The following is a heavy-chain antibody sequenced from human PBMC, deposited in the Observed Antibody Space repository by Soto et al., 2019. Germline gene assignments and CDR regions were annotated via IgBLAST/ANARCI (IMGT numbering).Heavy chain of an antibody. V-gene: IGHV1-69*13. J-gene: IGHJ6*02. CDR3: ASRRGFWSGYSYYYYYGMDV. CDR1: GGSFSSYA. CDR2: IIPIFGTA. D-gene: IGHD3-3*01. Sequence: SSEQVSHEASGGSFSSYAISWVRQAPGQGLEWMGGIIPIFGTANYAQKFQGRVTITADESTSTAYMELSSLRSEDTAVYYCASRRGFWSGYSYYYYYGMDVWGQGTTVPVSS.